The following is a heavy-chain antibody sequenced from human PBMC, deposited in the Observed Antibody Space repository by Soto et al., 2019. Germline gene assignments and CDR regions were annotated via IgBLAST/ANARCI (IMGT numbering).Heavy chain of an antibody. J-gene: IGHJ6*02. CDR3: AREVRYCSSTSCYGGRYYYYGMDV. Sequence: SETLSLTCAVYGGSFSGYYWSWIRQPPGKGLEWIGEINHSGSTNYNPSLKSRVTISVDTSKNQFSLKLSSVTAADTAVYYCAREVRYCSSTSCYGGRYYYYGMDVWGQGTTVTVSS. V-gene: IGHV4-34*01. D-gene: IGHD2-2*01. CDR2: INHSGST. CDR1: GGSFSGYY.